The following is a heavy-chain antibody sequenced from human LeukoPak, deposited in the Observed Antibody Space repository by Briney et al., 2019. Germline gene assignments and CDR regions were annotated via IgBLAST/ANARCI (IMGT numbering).Heavy chain of an antibody. CDR3: ASYSGSYDYFDY. CDR2: ISGSGGST. J-gene: IGHJ4*02. D-gene: IGHD1-26*01. Sequence: GGSLRLSCAASGFTFSSYAMSWVRQAPGKGLEWVSAISGSGGSTYYADSVKGRFTISRDNSKNTLYLQMNSLRSEDTAVYYRASYSGSYDYFDYWGQGTLVTVSS. CDR1: GFTFSSYA. V-gene: IGHV3-23*01.